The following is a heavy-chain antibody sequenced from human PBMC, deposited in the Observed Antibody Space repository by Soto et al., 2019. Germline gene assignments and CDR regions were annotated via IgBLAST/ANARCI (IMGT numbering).Heavy chain of an antibody. D-gene: IGHD3-16*01. CDR1: GGSFSGYY. CDR2: INHGGST. CDR3: ARMQITFGAIIAPQYFDY. V-gene: IGHV4-34*02. J-gene: IGHJ4*02. Sequence: QVQLQQWGARLLPPSETLSLTCDVYGGSFSGYYWSWIRQPPGKGLEWIGEINHGGSTNYNPSLKTRVTISMDTSKKQLSLKLSSVTAADTAVYYCARMQITFGAIIAPQYFDYWGQGALVTVSS.